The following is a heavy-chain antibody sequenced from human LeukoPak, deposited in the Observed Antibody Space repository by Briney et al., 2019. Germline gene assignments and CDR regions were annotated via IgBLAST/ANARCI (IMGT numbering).Heavy chain of an antibody. V-gene: IGHV4-4*07. J-gene: IGHJ4*02. CDR1: GGSISSHY. D-gene: IGHD5-18*01. CDR3: ARDQGTAMINYFDY. CDR2: ISATGNT. Sequence: SETLCLTCTVSGGSISSHYWSWIRQPAGKGLEWIGRISATGNTNYIPSLNSRVAMSVDTSKNQFSLKLSSVTAADTAVYYCARDQGTAMINYFDYWGQGTLVPRSS.